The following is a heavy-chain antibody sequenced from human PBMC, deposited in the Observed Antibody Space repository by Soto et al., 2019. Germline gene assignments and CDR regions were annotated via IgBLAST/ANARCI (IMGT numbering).Heavy chain of an antibody. D-gene: IGHD1-26*01. CDR1: GFTFSSYG. CDR3: AKVLRGGSYYYYYGMDV. J-gene: IGHJ6*02. V-gene: IGHV3-30*18. Sequence: QVQLVESGGGVVQPGRSLRLSCAASGFTFSSYGMHWVRQAPGKGLEWVAVISYDGSNKYYADSVKGRFTISRDNSKNMLYLQMNSLRAEDTAVYYCAKVLRGGSYYYYYGMDVWGQGTTVTVSS. CDR2: ISYDGSNK.